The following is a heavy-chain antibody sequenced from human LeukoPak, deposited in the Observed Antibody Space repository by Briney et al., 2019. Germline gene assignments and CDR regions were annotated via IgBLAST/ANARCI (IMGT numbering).Heavy chain of an antibody. CDR3: AGARVHSSSWYNWFDP. Sequence: PSETLSLTCTVSGGSISSYYWSWIRQPAGKGLEWIGRIYTSGSTNYNPSLKSRVTMSVDTSKNQFSLKLSSVTAADTAVYYCAGARVHSSSWYNWFDPWGQGTLVTVSS. V-gene: IGHV4-4*07. J-gene: IGHJ5*02. D-gene: IGHD6-13*01. CDR2: IYTSGST. CDR1: GGSISSYY.